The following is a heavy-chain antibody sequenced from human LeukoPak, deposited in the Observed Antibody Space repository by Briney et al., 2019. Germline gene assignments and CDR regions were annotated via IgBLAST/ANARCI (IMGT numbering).Heavy chain of an antibody. J-gene: IGHJ3*02. CDR2: IYYSGST. CDR3: ARDLYYYDSSGYRGNAFDI. CDR1: GGSISSYY. Sequence: PSETLSLTCTVPGGSISSYYWSWSRQPPGKGLEWIGYIYYSGSTNYNPSLQSRVTISVDPSKNQFSLKLSSVTAADTAVYYCARDLYYYDSSGYRGNAFDIWGQGTMVTVSS. V-gene: IGHV4-59*01. D-gene: IGHD3-22*01.